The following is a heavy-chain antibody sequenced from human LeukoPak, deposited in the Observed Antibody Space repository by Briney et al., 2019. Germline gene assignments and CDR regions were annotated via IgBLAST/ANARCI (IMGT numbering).Heavy chain of an antibody. J-gene: IGHJ4*02. CDR2: IYYSGST. CDR1: GGSISSYY. V-gene: IGHV4-59*01. D-gene: IGHD6-13*01. CDR3: ARGQKGSWYSAYY. Sequence: PSETLSLTCTVSGGSISSYYWSWIRQPPGKGLEWIGYIYYSGSTNYNPSLKSRLTISVDTSKNQFSLKVRSVTAADTAVYYCARGQKGSWYSAYYWGQGTLVTVSS.